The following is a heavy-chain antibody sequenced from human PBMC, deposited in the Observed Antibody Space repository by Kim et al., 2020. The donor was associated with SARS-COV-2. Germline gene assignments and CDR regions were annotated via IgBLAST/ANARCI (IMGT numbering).Heavy chain of an antibody. V-gene: IGHV3-23*01. D-gene: IGHD3-10*01. CDR1: GFTFGGYA. Sequence: GGSLRLSCAASGFTFGGYAMSWVRQAPGKGLEWVAGISVNGCRTGYADSAKGRFTISRDNAKTTVFLQINSLRADDTAVYYCAKDGVNFGDVFDAWGQGTLVAVSS. J-gene: IGHJ4*02. CDR2: ISVNGCRT. CDR3: AKDGVNFGDVFDA.